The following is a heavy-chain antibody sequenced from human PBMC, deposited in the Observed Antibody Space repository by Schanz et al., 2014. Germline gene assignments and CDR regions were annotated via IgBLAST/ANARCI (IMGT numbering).Heavy chain of an antibody. V-gene: IGHV3-23*04. D-gene: IGHD1-1*01. Sequence: EVQLVESGGGLIQPGRSLRLSCAASGFSFSSYAMSWVRQAPGKGLEWVSAISGSGGSTYYADSVKGRFTISRDNAKNSLYLEMNSLRAEDTALYYCARDRRNADLDYWGQGTLVTVSS. CDR3: ARDRRNADLDY. J-gene: IGHJ4*02. CDR2: ISGSGGST. CDR1: GFSFSSYA.